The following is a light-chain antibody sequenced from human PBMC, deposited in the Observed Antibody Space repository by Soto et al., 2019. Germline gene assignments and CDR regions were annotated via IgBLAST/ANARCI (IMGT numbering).Light chain of an antibody. CDR2: GAS. V-gene: IGKV3-15*01. Sequence: EIVMTQSPATLSVSPGERATLSCRASQRVSRNLAWYQQKAGQAPRLLIYGASIRATDIPARFSGSGSGTEFTLTISSLQSEDFAVYYCQQYNNWWTFGQGTKVEI. CDR1: QRVSRN. J-gene: IGKJ1*01. CDR3: QQYNNWWT.